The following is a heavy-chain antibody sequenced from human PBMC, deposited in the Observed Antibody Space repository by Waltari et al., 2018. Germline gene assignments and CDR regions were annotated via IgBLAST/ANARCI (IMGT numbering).Heavy chain of an antibody. CDR3: ARIDVDTAMVTPYYYYGMDV. V-gene: IGHV1-69*01. J-gene: IGHJ6*02. D-gene: IGHD5-18*01. CDR2: IIPIFGTA. Sequence: QVQLVQSGAEVKKPGSSVKVSCNASGVPFGSYAISWVRKAPGQGLGWMGGIIPIFGTANYAQKIQGRVTITADESTSTAYMELSSLRSEDTAVYYCARIDVDTAMVTPYYYYGMDVWGQGTTVTVSS. CDR1: GVPFGSYA.